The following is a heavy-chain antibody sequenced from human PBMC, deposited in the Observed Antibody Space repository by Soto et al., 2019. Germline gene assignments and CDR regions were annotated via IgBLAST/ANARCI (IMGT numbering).Heavy chain of an antibody. J-gene: IGHJ4*02. V-gene: IGHV3-74*01. CDR3: ARDIYYGSGPFDY. D-gene: IGHD3-10*01. CDR1: GFTFSSYW. Sequence: PVGSLRLSCAASGFTFSSYWMHWVRQAPGKGLVWVSRINSDGSSTSYADSVKGRFTISRDNAKNTLYLQMNSLRAEDTAVYYCARDIYYGSGPFDYWGQGTLVTVSS. CDR2: INSDGSST.